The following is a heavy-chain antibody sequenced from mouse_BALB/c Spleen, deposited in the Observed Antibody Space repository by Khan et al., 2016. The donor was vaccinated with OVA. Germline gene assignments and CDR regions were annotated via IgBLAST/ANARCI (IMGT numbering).Heavy chain of an antibody. D-gene: IGHD1-1*01. CDR2: FYPGGGFI. V-gene: IGHV1-63*01. CDR1: GYTFTNYW. J-gene: IGHJ1*01. CDR3: TRCATWYFDV. Sequence: VQLQQSGAELVRPGTSVKISCKASGYTFTNYWLGWVKQRPGHGIEWIGDFYPGGGFINYNENFTGKGTLTAGKSSSTTYIPLSSLTSEDSSVYCVTRCATWYFDVWGAGTTVTVSS.